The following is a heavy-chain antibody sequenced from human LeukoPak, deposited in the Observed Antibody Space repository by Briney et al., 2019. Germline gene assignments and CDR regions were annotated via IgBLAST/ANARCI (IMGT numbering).Heavy chain of an antibody. D-gene: IGHD6-19*01. Sequence: GGSLRLSCAASGFTFSSYAMSWVRQAPGKGLEWVSAISGSGGSTYYADSVKGRFTISRDNSKNTLYLQMNSLRAEDTAAYYCAKHLIDGPQWLAFDYWGQGTLVTVSS. J-gene: IGHJ4*02. CDR1: GFTFSSYA. CDR2: ISGSGGST. CDR3: AKHLIDGPQWLAFDY. V-gene: IGHV3-23*01.